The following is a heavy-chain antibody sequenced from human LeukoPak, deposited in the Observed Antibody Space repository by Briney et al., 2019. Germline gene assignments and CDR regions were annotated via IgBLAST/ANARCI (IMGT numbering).Heavy chain of an antibody. Sequence: GASVSVSYRSSGYSFIVYHMHWVRQAPGQGREWMGWPNPNTGSTKYAETFQGRVTMSRDTSISTAYMELSSLRSDDTAVYFCASVELATIGFEHWGQGTLVTVSS. V-gene: IGHV1-2*02. J-gene: IGHJ4*02. CDR3: ASVELATIGFEH. CDR2: PNPNTGST. CDR1: GYSFIVYH. D-gene: IGHD5-24*01.